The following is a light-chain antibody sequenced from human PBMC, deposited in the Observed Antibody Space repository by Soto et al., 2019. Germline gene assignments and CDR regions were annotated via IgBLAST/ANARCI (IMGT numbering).Light chain of an antibody. Sequence: DIQLTQSASRMYAAFGDTITITWGASQTFNSWVTWYQQKPGKAPKLLIYEAFTLQSGVSSRFSGTGSGTAFSLTISTMQAADFGTDYCQHYHTWTFAPGTQLDI. V-gene: IGKV1-5*01. CDR3: QHYHTWT. CDR1: QTFNSW. CDR2: EAF. J-gene: IGKJ1*01.